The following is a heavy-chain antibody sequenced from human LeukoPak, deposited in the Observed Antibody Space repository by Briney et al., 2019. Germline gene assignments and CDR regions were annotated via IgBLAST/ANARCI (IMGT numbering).Heavy chain of an antibody. CDR1: GFTVNSNY. CDR3: ARDHRYYYDSSGRDDY. J-gene: IGHJ4*02. V-gene: IGHV3-66*01. CDR2: IYSAGST. D-gene: IGHD3-22*01. Sequence: PTGGSLRLSCAASGFTVNSNYMTWVRQAPGKGLEWVSVIYSAGSTFYADSVRGRFTISRDNSKNTVYLQMNSLRVEDTAVYYCARDHRYYYDSSGRDDYWGQGTLVTVSS.